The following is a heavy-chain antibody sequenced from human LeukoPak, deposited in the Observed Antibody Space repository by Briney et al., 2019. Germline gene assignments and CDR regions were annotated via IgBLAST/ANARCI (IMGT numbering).Heavy chain of an antibody. V-gene: IGHV4-34*01. D-gene: IGHD3-22*01. Sequence: GSLRLSCAASGFTFSSYAMSWIRQPPGKGLEWIGEINHSGSTNYNPSLKSRVTISVDTSKNQFSLKLSSVTAADTAVYYCARRFPRVNPEYYYDSSGYYLDYWGQGTLVTVSS. J-gene: IGHJ4*02. CDR3: ARRFPRVNPEYYYDSSGYYLDY. CDR2: INHSGST. CDR1: GFTFSSYA.